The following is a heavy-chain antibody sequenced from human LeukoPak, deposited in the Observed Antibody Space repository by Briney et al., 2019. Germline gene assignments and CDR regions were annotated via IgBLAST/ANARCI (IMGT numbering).Heavy chain of an antibody. J-gene: IGHJ4*02. CDR1: GFNFNTYG. Sequence: GGSLRLSCAASGFNFNTYGIHWVRQAPGKGLEWVAFIRYNGNDQYSADSVKGRFTISRDNSKNTVFLHMNSLRREDTAIYYCAKDDAWLQYGDWGRGTLVTVSS. CDR3: AKDDAWLQYGD. CDR2: IRYNGNDQ. V-gene: IGHV3-30*02. D-gene: IGHD5-24*01.